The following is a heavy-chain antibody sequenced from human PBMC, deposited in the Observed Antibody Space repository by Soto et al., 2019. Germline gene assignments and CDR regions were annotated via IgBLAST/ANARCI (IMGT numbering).Heavy chain of an antibody. Sequence: SETLSLTCTVSGASMNDYYGSWIRQSPGKGLEHIGYLHYNGFAEYSPSLRSRVSISMDTSKNQFSLKLSSVTAADTAIYYCARSGHIFAGVFWGQGILVTVSS. CDR1: GASMNDYY. D-gene: IGHD3-16*01. V-gene: IGHV4-59*01. J-gene: IGHJ4*02. CDR2: LHYNGFA. CDR3: ARSGHIFAGVF.